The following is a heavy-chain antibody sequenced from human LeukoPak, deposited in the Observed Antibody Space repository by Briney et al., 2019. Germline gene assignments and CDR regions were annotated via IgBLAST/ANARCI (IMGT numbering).Heavy chain of an antibody. J-gene: IGHJ3*02. CDR1: GFTFSRYS. V-gene: IGHV3-21*01. Sequence: PGGSLRLSCAASGFTFSRYSMNWVRQAPGKGLEWVSSISISSNYIYYADSVKGRFTISRDNAKNSLYLQMNSLRAEDTAVYYCASLFLCYGCSSSSASVNIWGQGTMVTVSS. D-gene: IGHD6-6*01. CDR3: ASLFLCYGCSSSSASVNI. CDR2: ISISSNYI.